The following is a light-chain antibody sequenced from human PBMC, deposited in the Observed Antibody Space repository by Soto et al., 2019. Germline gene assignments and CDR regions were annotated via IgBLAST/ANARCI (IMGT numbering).Light chain of an antibody. CDR1: QSVLYSSNNKNY. J-gene: IGKJ1*01. CDR3: HQYYTTLRT. CDR2: WAS. V-gene: IGKV4-1*01. Sequence: DIVMTQSPDSLAVSLGERATINCKSSQSVLYSSNNKNYLAWYQQKPRQPPKLLIYWASTRESGVPDRFSGSGSGTDFTLTISSLQAEDVAVYYCHQYYTTLRTFGQGTKVEIK.